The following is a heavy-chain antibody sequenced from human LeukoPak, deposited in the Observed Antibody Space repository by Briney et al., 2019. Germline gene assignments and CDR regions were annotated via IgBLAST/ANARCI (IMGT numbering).Heavy chain of an antibody. Sequence: PSQTLSLTCTVSGGSISSGTYYWGWIRQPAGKGLEWIGRIYTSGSTNYNPSLKSRVTISVDTSKNQFSLRLSSVTAADTAVYYCARDQYYYYMDVWGKGTTVTVSS. CDR2: IYTSGST. J-gene: IGHJ6*03. CDR3: ARDQYYYYMDV. V-gene: IGHV4-61*02. CDR1: GGSISSGTYY.